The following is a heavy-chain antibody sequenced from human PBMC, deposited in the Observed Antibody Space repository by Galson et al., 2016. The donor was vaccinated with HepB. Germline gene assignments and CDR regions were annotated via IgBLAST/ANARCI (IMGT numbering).Heavy chain of an antibody. CDR3: ARDLGNWDDQGQWYYGMDV. J-gene: IGHJ6*02. Sequence: SLRLSCAASGFTFSSYGIHRVRQAPGKGLEWVAVIWYDGVKKWYADSVQGRFTISRDNPSNTLFLQMNSVTVEDTAAYYCARDLGNWDDQGQWYYGMDVWGQGTTVTVSS. D-gene: IGHD1-20*01. CDR2: IWYDGVKK. V-gene: IGHV3-33*01. CDR1: GFTFSSYG.